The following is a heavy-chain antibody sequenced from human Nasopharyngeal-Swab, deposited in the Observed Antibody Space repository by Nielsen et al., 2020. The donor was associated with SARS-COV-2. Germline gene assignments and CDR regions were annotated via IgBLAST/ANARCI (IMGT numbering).Heavy chain of an antibody. J-gene: IGHJ6*02. V-gene: IGHV3-21*06. CDR2: ISGSNNYT. Sequence: WIRQCPGKGLEWVASISGSNNYTYYADPVKGRFTISRDNAKNSLFLQVNSLRAEDTAVYYCAREGGRFSSTWYYYSYGMDVWGQGTTVTVSS. CDR3: AREGGRFSSTWYYYSYGMDV. D-gene: IGHD6-13*01.